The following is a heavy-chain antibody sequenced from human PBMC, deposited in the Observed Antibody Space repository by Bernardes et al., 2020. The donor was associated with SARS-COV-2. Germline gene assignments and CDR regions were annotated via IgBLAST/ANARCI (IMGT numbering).Heavy chain of an antibody. Sequence: EHLSLTCNVSGGFISSSSYYWGWISQPPGKGLEWIGSIYYSGRTYYNPSLKIRVPISVDTSKNQFSLNLSSVTAADTAVYYCAREGLLWLRPEIFDYCGQGTLVTVSS. CDR2: IYYSGRT. V-gene: IGHV4-39*02. CDR3: AREGLLWLRPEIFDY. J-gene: IGHJ4*02. CDR1: GGFISSSSYY. D-gene: IGHD5-12*01.